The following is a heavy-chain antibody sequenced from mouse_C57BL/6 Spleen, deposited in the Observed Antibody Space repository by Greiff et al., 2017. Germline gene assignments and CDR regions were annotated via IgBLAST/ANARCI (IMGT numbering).Heavy chain of an antibody. CDR1: GYTFTSYW. Sequence: VQLQQPGAELVKPGASVKMSCKASGYTFTSYWITWVKQRPGQGLEWRGDIYPGSGSTNYNEKFKGKATLTVDKSSSTANMQLLSLTSEDAAVYCCASGTAQATGYAMDYWGQGTSVTVSS. V-gene: IGHV1-55*01. J-gene: IGHJ4*01. CDR2: IYPGSGST. CDR3: ASGTAQATGYAMDY. D-gene: IGHD3-2*02.